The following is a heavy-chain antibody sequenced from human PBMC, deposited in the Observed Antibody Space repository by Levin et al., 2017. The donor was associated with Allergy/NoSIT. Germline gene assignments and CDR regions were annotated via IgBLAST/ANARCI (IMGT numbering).Heavy chain of an antibody. Sequence: GGSLRLSCAASGFTFSSYAMSWVRQAPGKGLEWVSAISGSGGSTYYADSVKGRFTISRDNSKNTLYLQMNSLRAEDTAVYYCAKDRGGGYDSIVESDYWGQGTLVTVSS. CDR1: GFTFSSYA. J-gene: IGHJ4*02. V-gene: IGHV3-23*01. CDR3: AKDRGGGYDSIVESDY. CDR2: ISGSGGST. D-gene: IGHD5-12*01.